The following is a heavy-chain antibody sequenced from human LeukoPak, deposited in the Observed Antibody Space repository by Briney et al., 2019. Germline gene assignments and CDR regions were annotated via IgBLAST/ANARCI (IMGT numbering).Heavy chain of an antibody. CDR3: GIKRIRGNPFGY. J-gene: IGHJ4*02. V-gene: IGHV1-2*02. D-gene: IGHD3-10*01. Sequence: GASVKVSCKASAYTFTDYYVHWVRQAPGQGLEWMGWSHPSSGGAGYAQKFQGRVSMTGDTSISTAYMQLTRLTSDDTAVYYCGIKRIRGNPFGYWGQGTLVTVSS. CDR2: SHPSSGGA. CDR1: AYTFTDYY.